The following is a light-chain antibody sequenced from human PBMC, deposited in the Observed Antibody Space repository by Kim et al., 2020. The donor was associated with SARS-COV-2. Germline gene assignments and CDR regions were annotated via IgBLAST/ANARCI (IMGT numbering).Light chain of an antibody. CDR1: VLAKKD. V-gene: IGLV3-27*01. CDR3: YSAADNNLGV. J-gene: IGLJ3*02. CDR2: KDS. Sequence: SPGQTARITCSGDVLAKKDARWFQKKPGQAPVLVIYKDSERPSGIPERFSGSSSGTTVTLTISGAQVEDEADYYCYSAADNNLGVFGGGTKLTVL.